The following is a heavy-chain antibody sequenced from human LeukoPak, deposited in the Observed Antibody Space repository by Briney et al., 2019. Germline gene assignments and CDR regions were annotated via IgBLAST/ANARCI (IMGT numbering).Heavy chain of an antibody. CDR3: IGVVGATRSY. D-gene: IGHD1-26*01. CDR2: IINSSSYI. CDR1: GFTFSSYS. J-gene: IGHJ4*02. V-gene: IGHV3-21*01. Sequence: GGSLRLSCAASGFTFSSYSMNWLRQAPGKGLEWVSSIINSSSYIYYADTVKGRFTISRDNAKNSLYLQMNSLRAEDTAVYYCIGVVGATRSYWGEGTLVTVS.